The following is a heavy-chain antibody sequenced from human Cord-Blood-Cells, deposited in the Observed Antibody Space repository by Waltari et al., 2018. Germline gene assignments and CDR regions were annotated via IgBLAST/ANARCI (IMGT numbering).Heavy chain of an antibody. D-gene: IGHD4-17*01. Sequence: QVQLVQSGAEVKKPGSSVKVSCKASGGPFSSYAISWVRQAPGQGLEWMGGIIPIFGTANYAQKCQGRVTITADESTSTAYMELSSLRSEDTAVYYCASPMTTSYYFDYWGQGTLVTVSS. CDR3: ASPMTTSYYFDY. V-gene: IGHV1-69*01. CDR1: GGPFSSYA. CDR2: IIPIFGTA. J-gene: IGHJ4*02.